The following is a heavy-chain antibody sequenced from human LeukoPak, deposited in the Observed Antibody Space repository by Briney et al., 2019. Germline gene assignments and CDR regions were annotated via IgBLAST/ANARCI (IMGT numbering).Heavy chain of an antibody. J-gene: IGHJ5*02. Sequence: PGGSLRLSCAASGFTFSSYWMSWVRQAPGKGLEWVANIKQDGSEKYYVDSVKGQFTISRDSAKNSLYLQMNSLRAEDTAVYYCARAMGSVWFDPWGQGTLVTVSS. V-gene: IGHV3-7*01. CDR1: GFTFSSYW. CDR3: ARAMGSVWFDP. CDR2: IKQDGSEK. D-gene: IGHD3-16*01.